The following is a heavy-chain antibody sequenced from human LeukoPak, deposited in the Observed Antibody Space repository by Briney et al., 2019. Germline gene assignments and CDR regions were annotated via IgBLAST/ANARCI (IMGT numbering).Heavy chain of an antibody. Sequence: GGSLRLSCAATGFTVSSHYMARVRQAPGRGLEWVSVIYTGGGTAYADSVKGRFTISRDNFKNKVYLQMTSLRAEDTAVYFCARDLYDWGQGTLVTVSS. D-gene: IGHD5/OR15-5a*01. J-gene: IGHJ4*02. CDR1: GFTVSSHY. V-gene: IGHV3-66*01. CDR2: IYTGGGT. CDR3: ARDLYD.